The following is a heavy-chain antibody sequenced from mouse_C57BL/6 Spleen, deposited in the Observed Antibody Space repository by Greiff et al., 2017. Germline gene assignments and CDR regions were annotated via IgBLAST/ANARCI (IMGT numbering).Heavy chain of an antibody. Sequence: VKLMESGAELVRPGASVKLSCKASGYTFTDYYINWVKQRPGQGLEWIARIYPGSGNTYYNEKFKGKATLTAEKSSSTAYMQLSSLTSEDSAVYFCARFGGSYYSNYFDYWGQGTTLTVSS. CDR3: ARFGGSYYSNYFDY. D-gene: IGHD2-5*01. CDR1: GYTFTDYY. J-gene: IGHJ2*01. CDR2: IYPGSGNT. V-gene: IGHV1-76*01.